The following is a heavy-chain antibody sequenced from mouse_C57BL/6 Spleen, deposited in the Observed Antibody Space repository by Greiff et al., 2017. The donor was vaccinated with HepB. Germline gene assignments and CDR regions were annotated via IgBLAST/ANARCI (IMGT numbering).Heavy chain of an antibody. J-gene: IGHJ1*03. V-gene: IGHV5-9-1*02. CDR1: GFTFSSYA. D-gene: IGHD1-1*01. CDR3: TRHYGSSEYFDV. Sequence: EVQLVESGEGLVKPGGSLKLSCAASGFTFSSYAMSWVRQTPEKRLEWVAYISSGGDYIYYADTVKGRFTISRDNARNTLYLQMSSLKSEDTAMYYCTRHYGSSEYFDVWGTGTTVTVSS. CDR2: ISSGGDYI.